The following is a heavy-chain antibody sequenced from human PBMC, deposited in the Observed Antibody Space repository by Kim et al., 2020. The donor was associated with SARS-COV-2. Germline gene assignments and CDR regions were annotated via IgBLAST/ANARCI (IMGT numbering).Heavy chain of an antibody. CDR3: ARSSITMVRGVIIAPFDY. D-gene: IGHD3-10*01. J-gene: IGHJ4*02. V-gene: IGHV3-11*06. Sequence: KCRFTISRDNAKNSLYLQMNSLRAEDTAVYYCARSSITMVRGVIIAPFDYWGQGTLVTVSS.